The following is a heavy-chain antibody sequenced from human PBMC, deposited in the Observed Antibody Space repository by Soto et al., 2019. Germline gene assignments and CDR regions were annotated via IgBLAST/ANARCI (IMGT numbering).Heavy chain of an antibody. V-gene: IGHV4-31*03. CDR3: ARDRNYYDSSGYFSYYGMDV. D-gene: IGHD3-22*01. J-gene: IGHJ6*02. Sequence: KTSETLSLTCTVSGGSISSGGYYWSWIRQHPGKGLEWIGYIYYSGSTYYNPSLKSRVTISVDTSKNQFSLKLSSVTAADTAVYYCARDRNYYDSSGYFSYYGMDVWGQGTTVTVSS. CDR1: GGSISSGGYY. CDR2: IYYSGST.